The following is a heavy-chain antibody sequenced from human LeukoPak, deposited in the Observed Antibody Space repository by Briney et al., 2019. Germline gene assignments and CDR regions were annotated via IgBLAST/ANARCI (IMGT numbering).Heavy chain of an antibody. V-gene: IGHV4-39*07. J-gene: IGHJ5*02. CDR1: GGSISSSSYY. D-gene: IGHD3-3*01. CDR2: IYYSGST. Sequence: PSETLSLTCTVSGGSISSSSYYWGWIRQPPGKGLEWIGSIYYSGSTYYNPSLKSRVTISVDTSKNQFSLKLSSVTAADTAVYYCARASSYYDFWSGYYTIFDPWGQGTLVTVSS. CDR3: ARASSYYDFWSGYYTIFDP.